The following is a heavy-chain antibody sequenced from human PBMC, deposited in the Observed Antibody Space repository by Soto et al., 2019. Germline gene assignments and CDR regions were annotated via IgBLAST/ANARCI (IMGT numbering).Heavy chain of an antibody. D-gene: IGHD1-26*01. CDR3: AKDWRWEQQIYGMNV. Sequence: GGSLRLACVASDFSFRNYGMHWVRQAPGKGLEWVADISYDGRNKYYAESVKGRFTISRDNSKNTLYLQMNSLRTEDTAVYYCAKDWRWEQQIYGMNVWGQGTTVTVSS. J-gene: IGHJ6*02. CDR2: ISYDGRNK. V-gene: IGHV3-30*18. CDR1: DFSFRNYG.